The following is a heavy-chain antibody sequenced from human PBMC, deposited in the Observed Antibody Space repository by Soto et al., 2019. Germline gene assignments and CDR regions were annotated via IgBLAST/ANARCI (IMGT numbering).Heavy chain of an antibody. CDR1: GGSFSGYY. D-gene: IGHD6-13*01. V-gene: IGHV4-34*01. CDR3: ARGLRSSWYYFDY. J-gene: IGHJ4*02. Sequence: SEALSLTCAVYGGSFSGYYWSWIRQPPGKGLEWIGEINHSGSTNYNPSLKSRVTISVDTSKNQFSLKLSSVTAADTAVYYCARGLRSSWYYFDYWGQGTLVTVSS. CDR2: INHSGST.